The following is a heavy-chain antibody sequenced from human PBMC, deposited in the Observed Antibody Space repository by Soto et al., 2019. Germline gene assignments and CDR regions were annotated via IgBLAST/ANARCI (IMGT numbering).Heavy chain of an antibody. D-gene: IGHD5-18*01. J-gene: IGHJ4*02. Sequence: QVQLVQSGAEVKKPESSVKDSCKAPGGTLSTYAISWVRQAPGQGLEWMGGIIPMFGTANYAQRFQDRVTITADESTHTVYMELSSLRSEDTAVYFCASGIQLWLRRINNGYSGWGQGTLVTVSS. CDR3: ASGIQLWLRRINNGYSG. CDR1: GGTLSTYA. V-gene: IGHV1-69*12. CDR2: IIPMFGTA.